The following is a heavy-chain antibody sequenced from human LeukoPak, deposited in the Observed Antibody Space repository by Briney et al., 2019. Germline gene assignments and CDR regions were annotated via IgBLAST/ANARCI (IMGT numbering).Heavy chain of an antibody. CDR1: GGSISSYY. CDR2: IYYSGST. D-gene: IGHD1-14*01. CDR3: ARIYGSSYNDAFDI. V-gene: IGHV4-59*01. J-gene: IGHJ3*02. Sequence: SETLSLTCTVSGGSISSYYWSWIRQPPGKGLEWIGYIYYSGSTNYNPSLKSRVTISVDTSKNQFSLKLSSVTAADTAVYYCARIYGSSYNDAFDIWGQGTMVTVSS.